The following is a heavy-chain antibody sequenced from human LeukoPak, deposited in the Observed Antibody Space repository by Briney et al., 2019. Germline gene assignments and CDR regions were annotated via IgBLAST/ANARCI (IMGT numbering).Heavy chain of an antibody. D-gene: IGHD6-19*01. Sequence: GGSLRLSCAAPGFTFTSYVMHWVRQAPGKGLEWLALILHDGSYKYYADSVKGRFTISRDNSKNTLYLEMNSLRAEDTAVYYCAKGIAVAGTTGYYYGLDVWGQGTTVTVSS. CDR1: GFTFTSYV. CDR2: ILHDGSYK. J-gene: IGHJ6*02. V-gene: IGHV3-30*18. CDR3: AKGIAVAGTTGYYYGLDV.